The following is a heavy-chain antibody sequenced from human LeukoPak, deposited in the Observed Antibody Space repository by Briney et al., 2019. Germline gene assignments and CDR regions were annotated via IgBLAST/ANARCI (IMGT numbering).Heavy chain of an antibody. CDR3: ARHRSRDYYYGMDV. J-gene: IGHJ6*02. V-gene: IGHV4-59*08. CDR1: GGSISSYY. Sequence: PSETLSLTCTVSGGSISSYYWSWIRQPPGKGLEWIGYIYYSGSTNYNPSLKSRVTISVDTSKNQFSLKLSSVTAADTAVYYCARHRSRDYYYGMDVWGQGTTVTVSS. CDR2: IYYSGST.